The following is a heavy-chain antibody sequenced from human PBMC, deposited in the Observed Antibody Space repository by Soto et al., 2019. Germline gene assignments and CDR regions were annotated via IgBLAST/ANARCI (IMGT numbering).Heavy chain of an antibody. CDR1: GGTFSTYA. D-gene: IGHD5-18*01. J-gene: IGHJ4*02. V-gene: IGHV1-69*12. CDR3: ASGIQLWLRRINNGYSG. Sequence: QVQLVQSGAEVKKPESSVKVSCKAPGGTFSTYAISWVRQAPGQGLEWMGGIIPMFGTANYAQRFQHRVTITADESTNTVYMELSSLRSEDTAGYFCASGIQLWLRRINNGYSGWGQGTLVTVSS. CDR2: IIPMFGTA.